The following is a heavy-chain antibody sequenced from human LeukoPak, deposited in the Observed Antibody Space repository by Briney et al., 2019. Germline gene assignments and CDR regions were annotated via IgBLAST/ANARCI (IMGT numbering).Heavy chain of an antibody. CDR3: AKGYYYGSGSYDY. Sequence: GRSLRLSCAASGFTFSSYGMHWVRQAPGKGLEWVAVISYDGSNKYYADSVKGRFTISRDNSKNTLYLQMSGLRAEDTAVYYCAKGYYYGSGSYDYWGQGTLVTVSS. CDR1: GFTFSSYG. CDR2: ISYDGSNK. J-gene: IGHJ4*02. V-gene: IGHV3-30*18. D-gene: IGHD3-10*01.